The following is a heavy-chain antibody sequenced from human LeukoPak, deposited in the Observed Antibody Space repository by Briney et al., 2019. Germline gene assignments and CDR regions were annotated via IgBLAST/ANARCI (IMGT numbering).Heavy chain of an antibody. V-gene: IGHV4-38-2*01. CDR3: ASPIAAQYYFDY. CDR2: IYHSGST. J-gene: IGHJ4*02. CDR1: GYSISSGYY. Sequence: SETLSLTCAVSGYSISSGYYRGWIRQPPGKGLEWIGSIYHSGSTYYNPSLKSRVTISVDTSKNQFSLKLSSVTAADTAVYYCASPIAAQYYFDYWGQGTLVTVSS. D-gene: IGHD6-13*01.